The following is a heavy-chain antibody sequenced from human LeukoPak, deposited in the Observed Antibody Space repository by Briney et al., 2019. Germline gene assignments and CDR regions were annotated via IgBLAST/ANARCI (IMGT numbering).Heavy chain of an antibody. V-gene: IGHV3-7*01. Sequence: GGSLRLSCAASGFTFSSYWMSWVRQAPGKGLKWVANIKQDGSEKYYVDSVKGRFTISRDNAKNSLYLQMNSLRAEDTAVYYCARGPGYSSSWFEYFQHWGQGTLVTVSS. CDR2: IKQDGSEK. J-gene: IGHJ1*01. CDR3: ARGPGYSSSWFEYFQH. CDR1: GFTFSSYW. D-gene: IGHD6-13*01.